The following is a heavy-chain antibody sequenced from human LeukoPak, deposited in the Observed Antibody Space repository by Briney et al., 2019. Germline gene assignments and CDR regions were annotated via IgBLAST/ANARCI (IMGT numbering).Heavy chain of an antibody. CDR3: AKGGSSPSNYYYYGMDV. V-gene: IGHV3-23*01. J-gene: IGHJ6*02. CDR2: ISGSGGST. Sequence: PGGSLRLSCAASGFTFSSYAMSWVRQAPGKGLGWVSAISGSGGSTYYADSVKGRFTISRDNSKNTLYLQMNSLRAEDTAVYYCAKGGSSPSNYYYYGMDVWGQGTTVTVSS. D-gene: IGHD5-12*01. CDR1: GFTFSSYA.